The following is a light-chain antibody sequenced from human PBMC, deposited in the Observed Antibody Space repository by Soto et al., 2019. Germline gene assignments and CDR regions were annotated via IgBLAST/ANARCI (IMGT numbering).Light chain of an antibody. CDR3: QHLKTYPPT. Sequence: DIPLTQSPSFLSASVGDRVTITCRASQDISNSLAWYQQKPGKAPNLLIYAASTLQSGVPSRFSGSRSGTEFTLTISSLQPEDFATYYCQHLKTYPPTFGGGTKVEIK. J-gene: IGKJ4*01. CDR1: QDISNS. V-gene: IGKV1-9*01. CDR2: AAS.